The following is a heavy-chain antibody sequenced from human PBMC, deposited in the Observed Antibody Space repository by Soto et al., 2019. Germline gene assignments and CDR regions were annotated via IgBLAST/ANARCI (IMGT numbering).Heavy chain of an antibody. J-gene: IGHJ4*02. CDR2: IIPILGIA. D-gene: IGHD1-26*01. V-gene: IGHV1-69*08. CDR3: ARDRGIVGATTRIDY. Sequence: QVQLVQSGAEVKKPGSSVKVSCKASGGTFSSYTISWVRQAPGQGLEWMGRIIPILGIANYAQKFQGRVTITADKSTSTAYMELSSLRSEDTAVYYCARDRGIVGATTRIDYWGQGTLVTVSS. CDR1: GGTFSSYT.